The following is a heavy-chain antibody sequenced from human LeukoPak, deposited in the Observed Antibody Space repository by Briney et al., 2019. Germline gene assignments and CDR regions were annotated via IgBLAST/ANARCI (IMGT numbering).Heavy chain of an antibody. CDR1: GASFRGYY. CDR3: ARGLEYSSSSPPSYFFDY. CDR2: INHSGST. J-gene: IGHJ4*02. D-gene: IGHD6-6*01. V-gene: IGHV4-34*01. Sequence: KPSGTLSLTCAVSGASFRGYYWSGSRQPPGKGLEWIGEINHSGSTNYNPSLKSRVTISVDTSKNQFSLKLSSVTAADTAVYYCARGLEYSSSSPPSYFFDYWGRGTLVTVSS.